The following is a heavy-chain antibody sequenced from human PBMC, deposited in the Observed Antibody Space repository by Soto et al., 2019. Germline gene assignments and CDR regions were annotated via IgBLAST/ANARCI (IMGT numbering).Heavy chain of an antibody. D-gene: IGHD6-19*01. CDR2: ISSTSGTI. J-gene: IGHJ6*02. Sequence: EGRLVESGGNLVRPGGSLRLSCEASGFVFSTYSMNWVRQAPGKGLEWISYISSTSGTIYYADSVKGRFTIFRDNAKNSLFLQMNGLRDDDTAVYYCANQKIRFSVAGTLYGLGVWGQGTTVTVSS. CDR1: GFVFSTYS. V-gene: IGHV3-48*02. CDR3: ANQKIRFSVAGTLYGLGV.